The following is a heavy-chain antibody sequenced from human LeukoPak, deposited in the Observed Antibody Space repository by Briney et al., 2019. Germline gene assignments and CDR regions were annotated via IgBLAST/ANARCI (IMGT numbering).Heavy chain of an antibody. CDR1: GFTFSSYA. D-gene: IGHD6-13*01. V-gene: IGHV3-23*01. CDR3: AKANPDYGSRTFDY. J-gene: IGHJ4*02. Sequence: PGGSLRLSCSSSGFTFSSYAMNWVRQAPGKGLEWVSAISPSGGGTDYADSVKGRFTISRDNSKNTLFLQMNSLRADDTAVYYCAKANPDYGSRTFDYWGQGTLVTVSS. CDR2: ISPSGGGT.